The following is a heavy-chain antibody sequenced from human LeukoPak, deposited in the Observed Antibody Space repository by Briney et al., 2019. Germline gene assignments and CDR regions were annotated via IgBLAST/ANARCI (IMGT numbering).Heavy chain of an antibody. D-gene: IGHD3-10*01. V-gene: IGHV3-30*19. CDR2: ISYDGSNK. CDR1: GFTFSNYG. CDR3: AREVRGAAFDY. Sequence: PGRSLRLSRAASGFTFSNYGMHWVRQAPGKGLEWVAVISYDGSNKYYADSVKGRFTISRDNSKNTLYLQMNSLRAEDTAVYYCAREVRGAAFDYWGQGTLVTVSS. J-gene: IGHJ4*02.